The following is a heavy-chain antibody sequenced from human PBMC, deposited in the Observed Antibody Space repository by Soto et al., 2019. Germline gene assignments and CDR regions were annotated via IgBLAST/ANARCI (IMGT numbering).Heavy chain of an antibody. Sequence: QVQLGESGGGVVQPGRSLRLSCAASGFTFSSYGMHWVRQAPGKGLEWVAVISYDGSNKYYADSVKGRFTISRNNSKNTLYLQMNSLRAEDTAVYYCAKDFVEMATPDFDYWGQGTLVTVSS. CDR2: ISYDGSNK. V-gene: IGHV3-30*18. J-gene: IGHJ4*02. D-gene: IGHD5-12*01. CDR3: AKDFVEMATPDFDY. CDR1: GFTFSSYG.